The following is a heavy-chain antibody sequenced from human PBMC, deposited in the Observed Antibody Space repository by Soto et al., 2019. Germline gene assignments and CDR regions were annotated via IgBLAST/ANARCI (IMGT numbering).Heavy chain of an antibody. J-gene: IGHJ5*02. CDR3: ARARNLRFLEWLFSWFDP. CDR2: IIPIFGTA. CDR1: GGTFSSYA. D-gene: IGHD3-3*01. V-gene: IGHV1-69*13. Sequence: SVKVSCKASGGTFSSYAISWVRQAPGQGLEWMGGIIPIFGTANYAQKFQGRVTITADESTSTAYMELSSLRSEDTAVYYCARARNLRFLEWLFSWFDPWGQGTLVTVSS.